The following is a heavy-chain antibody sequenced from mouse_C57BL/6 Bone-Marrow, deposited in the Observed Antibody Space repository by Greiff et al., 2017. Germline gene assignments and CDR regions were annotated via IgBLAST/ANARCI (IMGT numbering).Heavy chain of an antibody. CDR2: IDPSDSYT. V-gene: IGHV1-59*01. CDR1: GYTFTSYW. CDR3: ASPARTVFDY. D-gene: IGHD4-1*01. J-gene: IGHJ2*01. Sequence: QVQLQQPGAELVRPGTSVKLSCKASGYTFTSYWMHWVKQRPGHGLEWIGVIDPSDSYTNYNQKFQGKATLTIDKSSSTAYMQLRSLTSEDSAVSYCASPARTVFDYWGQGTTLTVSS.